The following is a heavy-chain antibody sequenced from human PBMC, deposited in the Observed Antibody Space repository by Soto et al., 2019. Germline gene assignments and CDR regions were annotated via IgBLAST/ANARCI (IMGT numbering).Heavy chain of an antibody. CDR1: GFTFSSYG. CDR2: ISYDGSNK. Sequence: GGSLRLSCAASGFTFSSYGMHWVRQAPGKGLEWVAVISYDGSNKYYADSVKGRFTISRDNSKNTLYLQMKSLRAGDTAGYYCASQRRSGITMVRGVIISFDYWGQGTLVTVSS. CDR3: ASQRRSGITMVRGVIISFDY. V-gene: IGHV3-30*03. D-gene: IGHD3-10*01. J-gene: IGHJ4*02.